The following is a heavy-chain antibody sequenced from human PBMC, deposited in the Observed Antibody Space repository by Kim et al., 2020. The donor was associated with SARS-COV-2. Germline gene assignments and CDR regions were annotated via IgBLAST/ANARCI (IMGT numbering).Heavy chain of an antibody. V-gene: IGHV3-30*18. Sequence: GGSLRLSCAASGFTFSSYGMHWVRQAPGKGLEWVAVISYDGSNKYYADSVKGRFTISRDNSKNTLYLQMNSLRAEDTAVYYCAKDAAFRYSYGCYYYYYGTDVWGQGTTVTVSS. CDR1: GFTFSSYG. J-gene: IGHJ6*02. CDR2: ISYDGSNK. D-gene: IGHD5-18*01. CDR3: AKDAAFRYSYGCYYYYYGTDV.